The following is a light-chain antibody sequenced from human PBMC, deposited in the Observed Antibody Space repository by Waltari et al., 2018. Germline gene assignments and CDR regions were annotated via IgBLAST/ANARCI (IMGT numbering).Light chain of an antibody. CDR2: YKSDSDK. J-gene: IGLJ2*01. CDR3: MIWRAGASE. Sequence: QAVLTQPSSLSASPGASASLTCPLRSGVNVDNPRIYWYKQKPGSPPQYLLRYKSDSDKQQGSGVPSRFSGSKDASANAGILLISGLQSEDEADYYCMIWRAGASEFGGGTKLTVL. V-gene: IGLV5-45*03. CDR1: SGVNVDNPR.